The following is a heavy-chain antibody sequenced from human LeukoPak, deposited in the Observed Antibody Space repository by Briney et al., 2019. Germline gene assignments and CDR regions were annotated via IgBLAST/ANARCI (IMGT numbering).Heavy chain of an antibody. Sequence: PSETLSLTCTVSGGSISSYYWSWIRQPPGKGLEWIGYINYSGSTKYNPSLKGRVTISVDTSMNQFSLKLRSVTAADTAVYYCARLRFLEWLFPWFDPWGQGTLVTVSS. CDR1: GGSISSYY. J-gene: IGHJ5*02. V-gene: IGHV4-59*08. D-gene: IGHD3-3*01. CDR2: INYSGST. CDR3: ARLRFLEWLFPWFDP.